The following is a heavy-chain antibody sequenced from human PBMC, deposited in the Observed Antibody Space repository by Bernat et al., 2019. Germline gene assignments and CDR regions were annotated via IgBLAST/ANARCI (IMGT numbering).Heavy chain of an antibody. CDR1: GYTFTSYG. J-gene: IGHJ6*03. V-gene: IGHV1-18*04. CDR2: ISAYNGNT. CDR3: ARGRSPATNTYYYYMDV. Sequence: QVQLVQSGAEVKKPGASVKVSCKASGYTFTSYGISWVRQAPGQGLEWMGWISAYNGNTNYAQKLQGRVTMTTDTSTSTAYMELRSLRSDDTAVYYSARGRSPATNTYYYYMDVWGKGTTVTVSS. D-gene: IGHD1-26*01.